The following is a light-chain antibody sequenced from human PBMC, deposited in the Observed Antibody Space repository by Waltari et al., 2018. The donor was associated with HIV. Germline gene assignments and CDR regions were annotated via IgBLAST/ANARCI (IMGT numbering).Light chain of an antibody. V-gene: IGKV3-20*01. CDR2: GTS. J-gene: IGKJ4*01. Sequence: EIVLTQSPGTLSLSPGERATLSCRAIQRVSSSYLAWYHQKPGQTPRLFISGTSSRATGIPDRFSASGSGTEFTLTISRLEPEDFAMYYCQQYGTSPSFGGGTKVEIK. CDR1: QRVSSSY. CDR3: QQYGTSPS.